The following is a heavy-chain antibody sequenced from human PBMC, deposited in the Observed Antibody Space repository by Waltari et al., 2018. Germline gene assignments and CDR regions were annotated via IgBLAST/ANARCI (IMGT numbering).Heavy chain of an antibody. CDR2: IKEDGSEI. J-gene: IGHJ4*02. Sequence: DVQLVESGGGLVQPGGSLRLSCAASGFTFGTQWTSWVRQAQGKGLEWVANIKEDGSEIYYVDSVKGRFTISRDNPKNSLYLQMNSLRVDDTAVYYCARNRAITYWGQGTQVTVSS. CDR3: ARNRAITY. V-gene: IGHV3-7*01. CDR1: GFTFGTQW. D-gene: IGHD1-20*01.